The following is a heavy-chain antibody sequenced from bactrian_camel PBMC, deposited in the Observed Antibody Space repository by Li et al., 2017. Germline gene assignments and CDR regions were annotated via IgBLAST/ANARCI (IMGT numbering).Heavy chain of an antibody. J-gene: IGHJ6*01. CDR2: ITSGGAAT. D-gene: IGHD4*01. CDR3: AAGATYSDYSMYPTDFDN. Sequence: GGGSAQAGGSLRLSCAASGFTFSTYDMSWVRQAPGEGLEWISAITSGGAATYSIDSAKGRFTISRDNAKNTLYLQMNSLKTEDTAMYYCAAGATYSDYSMYPTDFDNWGQGTQVTVS. CDR1: GFTFSTYD. V-gene: IGHV3S40*01.